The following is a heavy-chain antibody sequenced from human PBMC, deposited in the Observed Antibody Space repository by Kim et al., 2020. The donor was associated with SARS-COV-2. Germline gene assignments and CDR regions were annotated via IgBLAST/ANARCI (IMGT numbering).Heavy chain of an antibody. D-gene: IGHD6-13*01. Sequence: DFVKGRFTISRDNSKNTLYLQMNSLRHEATAVYYCTRGSSSSNYYYGLDVWGQGTTVTVSS. CDR3: TRGSSSSNYYYGLDV. J-gene: IGHJ6*02. V-gene: IGHV3-66*01.